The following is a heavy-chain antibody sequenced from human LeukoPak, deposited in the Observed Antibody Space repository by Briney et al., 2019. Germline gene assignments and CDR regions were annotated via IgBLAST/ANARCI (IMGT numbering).Heavy chain of an antibody. CDR2: ISSSSSYI. Sequence: PGGSLRLSCAASGFTFSDYSMNWVRQAPGKGLEWVSSISSSSSYIYYADSVKGRFTISRDNAENSLYLQMNSLRAEDTAVYYCAIPPLSGTGSSRPLAEMDVWGQGTTVTVSS. CDR1: GFTFSDYS. D-gene: IGHD3-10*01. J-gene: IGHJ6*02. CDR3: AIPPLSGTGSSRPLAEMDV. V-gene: IGHV3-21*01.